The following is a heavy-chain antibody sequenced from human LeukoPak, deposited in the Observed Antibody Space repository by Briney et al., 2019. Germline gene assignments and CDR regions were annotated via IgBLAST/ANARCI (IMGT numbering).Heavy chain of an antibody. J-gene: IGHJ4*02. D-gene: IGHD1-26*01. CDR3: AREGGEWELLRTFDY. CDR2: IYYSGST. Sequence: SETLSLTCTVSGGSISSYYWSWIRQPPGKGLEWIGYIYYSGSTNYNPSLKSRVTISVDTSKKQFSLKLTSVTVADTAVYYCAREGGEWELLRTFDYWGQGTLVTVSS. V-gene: IGHV4-59*01. CDR1: GGSISSYY.